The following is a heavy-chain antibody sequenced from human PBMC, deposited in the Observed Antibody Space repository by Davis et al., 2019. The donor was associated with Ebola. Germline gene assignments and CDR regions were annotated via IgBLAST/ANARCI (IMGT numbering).Heavy chain of an antibody. CDR2: IYYSGST. J-gene: IGHJ4*02. Sequence: MPSETLSLTCTVSGGSISSSSYYWGWIRQPPGKGLEWIGSIYYSGSTYYNPSLKSRVTISVNTSKNQFSLKLSSVTAADTAVYYCARALVDTAMVPSQHQEIDYWGQGTLVTVSS. V-gene: IGHV4-39*01. D-gene: IGHD5-18*01. CDR3: ARALVDTAMVPSQHQEIDY. CDR1: GGSISSSSYY.